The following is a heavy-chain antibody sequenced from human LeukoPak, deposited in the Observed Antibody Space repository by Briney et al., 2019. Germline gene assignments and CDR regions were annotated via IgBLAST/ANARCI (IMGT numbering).Heavy chain of an antibody. D-gene: IGHD3-16*02. J-gene: IGHJ4*02. V-gene: IGHV1-46*01. CDR2: INPSGGST. CDR3: ARGGGYDYVWGSYRYKYFDY. CDR1: GYTFISYY. Sequence: ASVKVSCKASGYTFISYYMHWVRQAPGQGLEWMGIINPSGGSTSYAQKFQGRVTMTRDMSTSTVYMELSRLRSDDTAVYYCARGGGYDYVWGSYRYKYFDYWGQGTLVTVSS.